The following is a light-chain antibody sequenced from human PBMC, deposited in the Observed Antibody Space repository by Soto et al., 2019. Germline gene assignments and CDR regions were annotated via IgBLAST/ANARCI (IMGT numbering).Light chain of an antibody. V-gene: IGKV4-1*01. CDR2: WAS. CDR1: QSILYSSNNKNY. Sequence: IVMTQSPDSLAVSLGERATINCKSSQSILYSSNNKNYLAWYQQKPGQPPKLLIYWASTRESGVPDRFSGSGSGTDFTLTISSLHAEDVAVYYCQHYYSSPFTFGPGTKVDIK. J-gene: IGKJ3*01. CDR3: QHYYSSPFT.